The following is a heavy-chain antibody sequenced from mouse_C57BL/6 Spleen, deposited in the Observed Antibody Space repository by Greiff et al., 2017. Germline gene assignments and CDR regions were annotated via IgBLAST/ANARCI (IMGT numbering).Heavy chain of an antibody. D-gene: IGHD4-1*01. CDR2: ISSGGSYT. CDR1: GFTFSSFG. J-gene: IGHJ2*01. CDR3: ARHGPPLGRSYFDY. Sequence: VQLQQSGGDLVKPGGSLKLSCAASGFTFSSFGMSWVRQTPDKRLAWVATISSGGSYTYYPDSVKGRFTISRDNAKNTLYLQMRSLQSEDTAMYYCARHGPPLGRSYFDYWGQGTTLTVSS. V-gene: IGHV5-6*01.